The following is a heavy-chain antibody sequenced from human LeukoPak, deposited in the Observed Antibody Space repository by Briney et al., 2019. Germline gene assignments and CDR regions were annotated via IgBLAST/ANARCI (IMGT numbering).Heavy chain of an antibody. V-gene: IGHV3-74*01. D-gene: IGHD3-9*01. CDR2: INSDGSRI. J-gene: IGHJ4*02. CDR1: GFTFSSHW. CDR3: ARANLYYDILTGYYPAPNDY. Sequence: GGSLRLSCAASGFTFSSHWMQWVRQAPGKGLVWVSRINSDGSRINYADSVKGRFTISRDNAKNTLYLQMNSLRGDDTAVYYCARANLYYDILTGYYPAPNDYWGQGTLVTVSS.